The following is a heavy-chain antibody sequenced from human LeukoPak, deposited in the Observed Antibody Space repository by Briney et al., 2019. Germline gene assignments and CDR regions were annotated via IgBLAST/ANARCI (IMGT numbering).Heavy chain of an antibody. D-gene: IGHD3-10*01. CDR3: ARSYYGSGSYYNHYLDY. V-gene: IGHV1-2*02. Sequence: ASVKVSCKASGYTFTGYYMHWVRQAPGQGLEWMGWINPNSGGTNYAQKFQGRVTMTRDTSISTAYMELSRLRSDDTAVYYCARSYYGSGSYYNHYLDYWGQGTLVTVSS. J-gene: IGHJ4*02. CDR1: GYTFTGYY. CDR2: INPNSGGT.